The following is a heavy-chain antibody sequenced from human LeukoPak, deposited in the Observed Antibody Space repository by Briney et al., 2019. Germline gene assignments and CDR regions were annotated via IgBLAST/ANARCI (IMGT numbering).Heavy chain of an antibody. CDR3: ARHFTMIPDY. J-gene: IGHJ4*02. Sequence: GESLKISCTASGYSFTTYWIGWVRQMPGEGLEWMGIIYPGDSDTRYSPSFQGQVTLSADKSINTAYLQWSSLKASDTAMYYCARHFTMIPDYWGQGTLVTVSS. CDR1: GYSFTTYW. CDR2: IYPGDSDT. D-gene: IGHD3-22*01. V-gene: IGHV5-51*01.